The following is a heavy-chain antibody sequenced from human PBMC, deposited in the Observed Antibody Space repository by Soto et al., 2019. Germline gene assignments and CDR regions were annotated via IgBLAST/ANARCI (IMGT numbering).Heavy chain of an antibody. D-gene: IGHD3-22*01. CDR2: IKSKSDGETA. CDR3: TTIVLVPFDH. Sequence: SGGSLRLSCRTSGFTFTNAWMNWVRLTAGNGLEWVGRIKSKSDGETAEYAAPVKGRFIISRDDSTDTLYLEMNNLTSEDSAVYYGTTIVLVPFDHWGQGVLVTVSS. V-gene: IGHV3-15*01. CDR1: GFTFTNAW. J-gene: IGHJ4*02.